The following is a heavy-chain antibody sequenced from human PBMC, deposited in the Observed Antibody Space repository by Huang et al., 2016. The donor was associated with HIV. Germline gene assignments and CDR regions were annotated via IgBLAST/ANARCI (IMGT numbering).Heavy chain of an antibody. D-gene: IGHD6-19*01. Sequence: QVQLQESGPGLVKPSETLSLTCTVSGGSISSHYWNWIRQSPGKGLEWIGGIAYSGSSKYDPALKSRVTISLDTSKNQFSLKLTSVTAADTALYYCARDGLYSSGQYRNAFDIWGQGTMVTVSS. J-gene: IGHJ3*02. CDR1: GGSISSHY. V-gene: IGHV4-59*11. CDR2: IAYSGSS. CDR3: ARDGLYSSGQYRNAFDI.